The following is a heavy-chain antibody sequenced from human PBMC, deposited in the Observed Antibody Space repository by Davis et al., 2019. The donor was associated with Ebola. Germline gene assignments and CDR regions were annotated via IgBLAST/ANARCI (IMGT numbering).Heavy chain of an antibody. D-gene: IGHD3-22*01. Sequence: GGSLRLSCAASGFTFSSYEMNWVRQAPGKGLEWVSVIQSGGGTYYADSVKGRFTISRDNSKNTLYLQMNSLRAEDTAVYYCAKMHYDSSGYYYPPWYWGQGTLVTVSS. CDR3: AKMHYDSSGYYYPPWY. J-gene: IGHJ4*02. CDR1: GFTFSSYE. CDR2: IQSGGGT. V-gene: IGHV3-53*01.